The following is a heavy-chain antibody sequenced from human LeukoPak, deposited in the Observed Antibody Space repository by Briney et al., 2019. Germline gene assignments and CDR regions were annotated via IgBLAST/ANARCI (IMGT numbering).Heavy chain of an antibody. V-gene: IGHV3-30*02. CDR3: AKDLYYYDSSGYYRFDY. D-gene: IGHD3-22*01. CDR1: GFTFSSYG. J-gene: IGHJ4*02. Sequence: GGSLRLSCPASGFTFSSYGMHWVRQPPSKGLEWVAFRRYDGSNKYYADSVKGRFTSSRDNSKNTLYLQMNSLRAEDTAVYYCAKDLYYYDSSGYYRFDYWGQGTLVTVSS. CDR2: RRYDGSNK.